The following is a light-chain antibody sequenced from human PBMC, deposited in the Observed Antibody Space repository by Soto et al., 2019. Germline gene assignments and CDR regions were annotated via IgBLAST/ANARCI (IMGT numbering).Light chain of an antibody. CDR3: QQKNNWPPWT. CDR2: GAS. CDR1: QSVSSN. J-gene: IGKJ1*01. Sequence: EIVMTQSPATLSVSPGERATLSCRASQSVSSNLAWYQQKPGQAPRLLMYGASTRATGIPDRFSGSGSGTEFTPTISSVQSEDLAFYYCQQKNNWPPWTFGQGPKVKIK. V-gene: IGKV3-15*01.